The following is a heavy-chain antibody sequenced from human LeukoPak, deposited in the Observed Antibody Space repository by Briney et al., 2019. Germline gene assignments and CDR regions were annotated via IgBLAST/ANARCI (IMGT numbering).Heavy chain of an antibody. CDR1: GFTFSSYS. D-gene: IGHD2-15*01. CDR3: ARAGWKQFVSLDY. Sequence: PGGSLRLSCAASGFTFSSYSMNWVRQAPGKGLEWVSSISSSSSYIYYADSVKGRFTISRDNAKNSLYLQMNSLRVEDTAVYYCARAGWKQFVSLDYWGQGTLVTVSS. J-gene: IGHJ4*02. CDR2: ISSSSSYI. V-gene: IGHV3-21*01.